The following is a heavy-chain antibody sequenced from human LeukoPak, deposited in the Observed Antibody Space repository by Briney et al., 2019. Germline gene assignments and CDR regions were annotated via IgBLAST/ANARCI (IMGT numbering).Heavy chain of an antibody. CDR2: INPSGGST. J-gene: IGHJ1*01. CDR3: ARDQAGQEYFQH. V-gene: IGHV1-46*01. CDR1: GYTFTSYD. Sequence: ASVKVSCKASGYTFTSYDMHWVRQAPGQGLEWMGIINPSGGSTSYAQKFQGRVTMTRDTSTSTVYMELSSLRSEDTAVYYCARDQAGQEYFQHWGQGTLVTVSS. D-gene: IGHD6-19*01.